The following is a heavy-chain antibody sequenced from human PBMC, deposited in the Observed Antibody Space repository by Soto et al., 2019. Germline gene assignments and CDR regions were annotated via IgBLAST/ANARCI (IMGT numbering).Heavy chain of an antibody. CDR3: ARSQGGSSSLDIYYYYYYGMDV. CDR2: IIPIFGTA. CDR1: GGTFSSYA. J-gene: IGHJ6*02. D-gene: IGHD2-15*01. Sequence: QVQLVQSGAEVKKPGSSVKVSCKAPGGTFSSYAISWVRQAPGQGLEWMGGIIPIFGTANYAQKFQGRVTITAEESTSTGYMELSSLRSEETAVSYCARSQGGSSSLDIYYYYYYGMDVWGQGATVTVSS. V-gene: IGHV1-69*01.